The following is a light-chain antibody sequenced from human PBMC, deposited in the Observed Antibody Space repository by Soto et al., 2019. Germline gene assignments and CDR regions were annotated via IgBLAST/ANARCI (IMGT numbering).Light chain of an antibody. J-gene: IGKJ4*01. CDR3: QQYGNSLPLS. CDR1: QSVSSN. V-gene: IGKV3-20*01. CDR2: GAS. Sequence: VVTQSRARLSVSPGEIATLSCMASQSVSSNLAWYQQKPGQAPRLLIYGASSRATGVPDRFSGSGSGTDFALTISRLEPEDFAVYYCQQYGNSLPLSFGGGTKVDIK.